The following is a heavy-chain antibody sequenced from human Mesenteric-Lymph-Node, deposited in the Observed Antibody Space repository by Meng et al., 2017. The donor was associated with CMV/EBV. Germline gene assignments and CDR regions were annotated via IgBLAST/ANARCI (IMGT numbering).Heavy chain of an antibody. CDR3: ARDGGLGYCSGGSCYSSPGMDV. CDR1: GFTLSSYS. V-gene: IGHV3-21*01. CDR2: ISSTSSYK. J-gene: IGHJ6*02. Sequence: GESLKISCAVSGFTLSSYSMNWVRQAPGKGLEWVSSISSTSSYKYYADSVKGRFTISRDNAKNSLYLQMNSLRAEDTAVYYCARDGGLGYCSGGSCYSSPGMDVWGQGTTVTVSS. D-gene: IGHD2-15*01.